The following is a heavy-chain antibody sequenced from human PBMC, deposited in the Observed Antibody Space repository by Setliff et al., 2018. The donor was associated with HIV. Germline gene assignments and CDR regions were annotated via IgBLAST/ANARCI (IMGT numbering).Heavy chain of an antibody. J-gene: IGHJ6*03. CDR3: ARRGSGFFHYYYYMDV. Sequence: SETLSLTCAVYGGSFSGYYWSWIRQPPGKGLEWIGEINHSGSTNYNPSLKSRVTISVDTSKNQFSLKPSSVTAADTAVYYCARRGSGFFHYYYYMDVWGKGTTVTVS. CDR2: INHSGST. V-gene: IGHV4-34*01. CDR1: GGSFSGYY. D-gene: IGHD3-10*01.